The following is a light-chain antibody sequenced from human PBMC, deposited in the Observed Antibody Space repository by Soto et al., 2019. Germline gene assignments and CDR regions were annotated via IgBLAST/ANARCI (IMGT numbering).Light chain of an antibody. CDR2: EVS. CDR1: SSDIGAYNY. Sequence: QSALTQPASVSGSPGQSITIYCTGSSSDIGAYNYVSWFQQYPGKAPKLIISEVSNRPSGVSNRFSGSKSGTAASLTISGLQTEDEADYFCFSFTTDWTHVFGTGTKHTVL. J-gene: IGLJ1*01. CDR3: FSFTTDWTHV. V-gene: IGLV2-14*01.